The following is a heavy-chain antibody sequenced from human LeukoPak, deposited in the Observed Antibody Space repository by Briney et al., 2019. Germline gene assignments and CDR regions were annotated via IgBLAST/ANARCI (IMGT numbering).Heavy chain of an antibody. Sequence: GASVKVSCKASGYTFTGLYMHWLRQAPGQGLEWMGWINPNSGGTKYAQKFQGRVTMTRDTSISTAYMELSGLRSDDTAVYFCARDLFVGYTSSWCLDYWGQGTLVTVSS. CDR2: INPNSGGT. CDR3: ARDLFVGYTSSWCLDY. V-gene: IGHV1-2*02. CDR1: GYTFTGLY. D-gene: IGHD6-13*01. J-gene: IGHJ4*02.